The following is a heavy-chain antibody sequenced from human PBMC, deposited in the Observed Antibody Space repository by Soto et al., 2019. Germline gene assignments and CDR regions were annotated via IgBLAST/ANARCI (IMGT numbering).Heavy chain of an antibody. J-gene: IGHJ4*02. Sequence: AGGSLRLSCAASGFTFSSYAMHWVRQAPGKGLEWVAVISYDGSNKYYADSVKGRFTISRDNSKNTLYLQMNSLRAEDTAVYYCARDLESAGLIDYWGQGTLVTVSS. D-gene: IGHD6-19*01. V-gene: IGHV3-30-3*01. CDR3: ARDLESAGLIDY. CDR2: ISYDGSNK. CDR1: GFTFSSYA.